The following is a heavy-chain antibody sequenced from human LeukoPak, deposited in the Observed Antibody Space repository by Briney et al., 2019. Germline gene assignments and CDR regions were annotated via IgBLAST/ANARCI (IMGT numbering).Heavy chain of an antibody. D-gene: IGHD2-2*01. Sequence: SETLSLTCAVYGGSFSGYYWSWIRQPPGKGLEWIGEINHSGSTNYNPSLKSRVTISVDTSKNQFSLKLSSVTAADTAVYCCARAPIRNPYIVVVPAARRVYYGMDVWGQGTTVTVSS. CDR1: GGSFSGYY. CDR2: INHSGST. CDR3: ARAPIRNPYIVVVPAARRVYYGMDV. V-gene: IGHV4-34*01. J-gene: IGHJ6*02.